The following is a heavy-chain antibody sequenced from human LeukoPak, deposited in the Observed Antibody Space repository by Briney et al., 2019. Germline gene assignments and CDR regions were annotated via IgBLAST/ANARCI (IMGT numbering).Heavy chain of an antibody. CDR3: VKSPFGFCYYGMDV. CDR2: ISSNGGST. Sequence: PGGSLRRSCSASGFTFSSYAMHWVRQAPGKGLEYVSLISSNGGSTYYADSVKGRFTISRDNSKNTLYLQMSSLRAEDTAVYYCVKSPFGFCYYGMDVWGQGTTVTVSS. V-gene: IGHV3-64D*09. D-gene: IGHD3-16*01. J-gene: IGHJ6*02. CDR1: GFTFSSYA.